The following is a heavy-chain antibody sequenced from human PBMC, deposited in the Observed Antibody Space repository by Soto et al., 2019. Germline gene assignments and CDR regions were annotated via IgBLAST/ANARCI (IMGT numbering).Heavy chain of an antibody. J-gene: IGHJ4*02. Sequence: PRRSLRLSCAASGLTCSSYAMSYVRQAPGKGLEWVSAISGSGGSTYYADSVKGQFTISRDNSKNTLYLQMNSLRAEDTAVYYCAKDTVLKLAAGPPSFDYWCQGTLVTVSS. CDR1: GLTCSSYA. D-gene: IGHD6-13*01. V-gene: IGHV3-23*01. CDR2: ISGSGGST. CDR3: AKDTVLKLAAGPPSFDY.